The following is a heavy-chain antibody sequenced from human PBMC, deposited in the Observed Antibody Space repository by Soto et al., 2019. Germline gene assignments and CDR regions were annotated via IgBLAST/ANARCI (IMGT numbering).Heavy chain of an antibody. D-gene: IGHD1-26*01. CDR3: ARRASR. V-gene: IGHV3-48*03. Sequence: XESLSLSSSVSGFTFSSAQMYWLRQAPGKGLAWISYIHPSGQPIFYADSAKGRFTISRDNANNSVFLQMNSMSAEDTAVYYCARRASRWGQGTMVTVSS. J-gene: IGHJ3*01. CDR2: IHPSGQPI. CDR1: GFTFSSAQ.